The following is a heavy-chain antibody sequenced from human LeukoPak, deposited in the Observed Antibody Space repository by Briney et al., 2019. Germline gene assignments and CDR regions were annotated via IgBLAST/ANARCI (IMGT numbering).Heavy chain of an antibody. V-gene: IGHV4-39*01. CDR2: IYYSGRT. D-gene: IGHD3-22*01. CDR3: ARMAYVSSGYLRAFDI. Sequence: PSETLSLTCSVSGGSISSSSYYWGWVRQPPGKGLEWIGNIYYSGRTYYNSPLKSRVTIYVDTSKNQFSLNLISVTAADTAVYYCARMAYVSSGYLRAFDIWGQGTMVSVSS. J-gene: IGHJ3*02. CDR1: GGSISSSSYY.